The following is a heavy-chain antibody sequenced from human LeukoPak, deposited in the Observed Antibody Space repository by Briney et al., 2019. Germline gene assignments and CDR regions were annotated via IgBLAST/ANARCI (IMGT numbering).Heavy chain of an antibody. Sequence: SETLSLTGTVSGTSISSYYWSWIRQPAGKGLEWIGRIYTSGSTNYNPSLKSRVTISVDTSKNQFSLKLSSVTAADTAVYYCARGRRWLQLDAFDIWGQGTMVTVSS. V-gene: IGHV4-4*07. D-gene: IGHD5-24*01. CDR1: GTSISSYY. CDR3: ARGRRWLQLDAFDI. J-gene: IGHJ3*02. CDR2: IYTSGST.